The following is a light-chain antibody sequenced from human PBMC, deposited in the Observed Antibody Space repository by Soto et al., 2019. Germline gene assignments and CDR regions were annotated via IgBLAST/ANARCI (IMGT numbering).Light chain of an antibody. CDR3: QHYNSYSEA. CDR1: QSISIW. V-gene: IGKV1-5*03. CDR2: KAS. J-gene: IGKJ1*01. Sequence: DIQITQSPSTLSSSVAERFTITCRASQSISIWLAWYQQKPGKAPKLLIYKASSLESGVPSRFSGSGSGTEFTLTISSLQPDDFATYYCQHYNSYSEAFGQGTKVDIK.